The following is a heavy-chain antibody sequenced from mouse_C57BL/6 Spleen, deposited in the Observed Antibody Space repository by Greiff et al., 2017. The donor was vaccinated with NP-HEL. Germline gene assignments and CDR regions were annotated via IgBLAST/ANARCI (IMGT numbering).Heavy chain of an antibody. J-gene: IGHJ2*01. Sequence: EVQLQQSGAELVKPGASVKLSCTASGFNIKDYYMHWVKQRTEPGLEWIGRIDPEDGETKYAPNFQGKATITADTSSTTAYLQRSSLTSEDTAVYYGARGGGNREDYWGQGTTLTVSS. CDR1: GFNIKDYY. V-gene: IGHV14-2*01. D-gene: IGHD2-1*01. CDR3: ARGGGNREDY. CDR2: IDPEDGET.